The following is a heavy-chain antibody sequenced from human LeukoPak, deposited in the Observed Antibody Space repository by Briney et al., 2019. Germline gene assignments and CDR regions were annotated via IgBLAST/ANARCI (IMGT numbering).Heavy chain of an antibody. CDR3: ARGEGRWASYGMDV. Sequence: GGSLRLSCAGSGFIFSDYDMNWVRQAPGKGLEWVSYISSSGSIIYYADSVKGRFTISKDNAKNSLYLQMNSLRAEDTAVYYCARGEGRWASYGMDVWGQGTTVTVSS. V-gene: IGHV3-48*03. J-gene: IGHJ6*02. D-gene: IGHD4-23*01. CDR2: ISSSGSII. CDR1: GFIFSDYD.